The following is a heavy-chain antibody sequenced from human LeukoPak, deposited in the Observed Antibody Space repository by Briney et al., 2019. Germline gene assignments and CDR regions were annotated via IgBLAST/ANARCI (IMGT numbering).Heavy chain of an antibody. J-gene: IGHJ5*02. D-gene: IGHD4/OR15-4a*01. CDR2: IYTSGST. V-gene: IGHV4-61*02. CDR3: ARDRLDYAWFDP. Sequence: SQTLSLTCTVSGGSISSGSYYWSWIRQPAGKGLEWIGRIYTSGSTNYNPSLKSRVTISVDTSKNQFSLKLSSVTAADTAVYYCARDRLDYAWFDPWGQGTLVTVSS. CDR1: GGSISSGSYY.